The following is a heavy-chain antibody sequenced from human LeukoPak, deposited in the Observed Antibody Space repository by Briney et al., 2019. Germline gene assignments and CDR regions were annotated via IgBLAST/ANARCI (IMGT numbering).Heavy chain of an antibody. CDR2: ISSSGSTI. J-gene: IGHJ4*02. D-gene: IGHD3-3*01. CDR3: ARVSVTYYDFWSGYFDY. V-gene: IGHV3-11*01. CDR1: GFTFSDYY. Sequence: GGSLRLSCAASGFTFSDYYMSWIRQAPGKGLEWVSYISSSGSTIYYADSVKGRFTISRDNAKNSLYLQMNSLRAEDTAVYYCARVSVTYYDFWSGYFDYWGQGTLVTVSP.